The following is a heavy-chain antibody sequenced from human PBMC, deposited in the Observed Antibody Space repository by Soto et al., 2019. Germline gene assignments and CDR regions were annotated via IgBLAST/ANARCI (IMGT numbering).Heavy chain of an antibody. V-gene: IGHV3-23*01. D-gene: IGHD3-3*01. Sequence: WGSLRLSCAASGFTFSSYAMSWVRQAPGKGLEWVSAISGSGGSTYYADSVKGRFTISRDNSKNTLYLQMNSLRAEDTAVYYCAKVKGAWSGYSPYYYGTDVWGQGTTVTVSS. CDR2: ISGSGGST. CDR1: GFTFSSYA. J-gene: IGHJ6*02. CDR3: AKVKGAWSGYSPYYYGTDV.